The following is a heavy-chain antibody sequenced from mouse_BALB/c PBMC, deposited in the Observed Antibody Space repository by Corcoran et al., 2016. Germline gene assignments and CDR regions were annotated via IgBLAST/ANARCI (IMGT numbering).Heavy chain of an antibody. CDR2: ISCYNRAT. CDR3: ARWWDYDVYYAMDY. D-gene: IGHD2-4*01. J-gene: IGHJ4*01. CDR1: GYSFTGYY. V-gene: IGHV1S34*01. Sequence: LVKTGASVKISCKASGYSFTGYYIHWVKQSHGKSLEWIGYISCYNRATSYNQKFKDKATFTVDTSSSTAYMQFNSLTSEDSAVYYCARWWDYDVYYAMDYWGQGTSVTVSS.